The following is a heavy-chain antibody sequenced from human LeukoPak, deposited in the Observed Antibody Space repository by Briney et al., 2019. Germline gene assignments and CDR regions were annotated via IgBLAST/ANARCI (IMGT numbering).Heavy chain of an antibody. D-gene: IGHD2-15*01. CDR3: AKYLYSVSYYGMDV. Sequence: GGSLRLSCSVSGFTFSSNAMSWVRQAPGKGLEWVLDISGSGGSTYYADSVKGRFTISRDNSKNTLYLQMNSVRAEDTALYYCAKYLYSVSYYGMDVWGQGTTVTVSS. V-gene: IGHV3-23*01. J-gene: IGHJ6*02. CDR2: ISGSGGST. CDR1: GFTFSSNA.